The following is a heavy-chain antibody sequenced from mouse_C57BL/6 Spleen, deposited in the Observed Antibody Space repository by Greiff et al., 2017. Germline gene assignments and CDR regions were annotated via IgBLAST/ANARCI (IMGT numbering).Heavy chain of an antibody. Sequence: EVQLQQSGPELVKPGASVKMSCKASGYTFTDYNMHWVKQSHGKSLEWIGYINPNNGGTSYNQKFKGKATLTVNKSASTAYMELRSLTSEDSAVYYCARGGDWGFDYWGQGTTLTVSS. CDR1: GYTFTDYN. CDR2: INPNNGGT. J-gene: IGHJ2*01. V-gene: IGHV1-22*01. D-gene: IGHD4-1*01. CDR3: ARGGDWGFDY.